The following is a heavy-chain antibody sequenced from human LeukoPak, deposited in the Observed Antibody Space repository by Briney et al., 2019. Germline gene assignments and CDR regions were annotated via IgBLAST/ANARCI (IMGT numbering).Heavy chain of an antibody. D-gene: IGHD6-19*01. CDR2: ISSSSSTI. CDR1: GFTFSSYS. Sequence: GGSLRLSCAASGFTFSSYSMNWVRQAPGKGLEWVSYISSSSSTIYYADSVKGRFTISRDNAKNSLYLQTNSLRAEDTAVYYCARESPVSGWLWGQGTLVTVSS. CDR3: ARESPVSGWL. V-gene: IGHV3-48*01. J-gene: IGHJ4*02.